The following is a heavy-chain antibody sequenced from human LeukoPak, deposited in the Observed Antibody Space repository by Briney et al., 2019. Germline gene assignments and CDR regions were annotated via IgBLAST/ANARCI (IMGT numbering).Heavy chain of an antibody. Sequence: GGPLRLSCAASGFTFSSYWMHWVRQAPGKGLVWVSHINNDESSTSYADSVRGRFTISRDNAKNTLYLQMNSLRTEDTAVYYCACYGIAPPYWGQGTLVTVSS. CDR3: ACYGIAPPY. CDR1: GFTFSSYW. D-gene: IGHD2-15*01. V-gene: IGHV3-74*01. CDR2: INNDESST. J-gene: IGHJ4*02.